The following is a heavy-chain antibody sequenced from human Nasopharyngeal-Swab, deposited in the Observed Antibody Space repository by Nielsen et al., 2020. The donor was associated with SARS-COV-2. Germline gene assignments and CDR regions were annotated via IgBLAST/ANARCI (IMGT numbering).Heavy chain of an antibody. Sequence: GESLKIYCAASGFTFSSYAMSWVRQAPGKGLEWVSVIYSGGSSTYYADSVKGRFTISRDNSKNTLYLQMNSLRAEDTAVYYCAKFGQFSSPFDYWGQGTLVTVSS. CDR2: IYSGGSST. D-gene: IGHD6-6*01. CDR1: GFTFSSYA. CDR3: AKFGQFSSPFDY. V-gene: IGHV3-23*03. J-gene: IGHJ4*02.